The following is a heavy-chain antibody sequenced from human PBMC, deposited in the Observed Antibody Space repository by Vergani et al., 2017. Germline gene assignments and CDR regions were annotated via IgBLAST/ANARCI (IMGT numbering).Heavy chain of an antibody. CDR2: VSTSGST. CDR3: ARSRLERWLHLGYFDY. J-gene: IGHJ4*02. V-gene: IGHV4-4*08. CDR1: GGSISPYY. D-gene: IGHD5-24*01. Sequence: QVQLQESGPGLVKPSETLSLTCIVSGGSISPYYWSWIRQPPGKELEWIGRVSTSGSTNYNPSLKSRVTMSIDTSKNQFSLKLSSVTAADTAVYYCARSRLERWLHLGYFDYWGQGTLVTVSS.